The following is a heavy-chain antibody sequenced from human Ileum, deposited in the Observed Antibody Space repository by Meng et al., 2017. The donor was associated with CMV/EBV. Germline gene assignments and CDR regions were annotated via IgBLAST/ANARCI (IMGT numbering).Heavy chain of an antibody. CDR1: GYTFTVYY. D-gene: IGHD1-7*01. CDR2: INPDTGGT. J-gene: IGHJ4*02. V-gene: IGHV1-2*06. CDR3: MTVTGNYPY. Sequence: QVQLVQSGAEVKKPGASVKVSCKASGYTFTVYYIHWVRQAPGQGLEWMGRINPDTGGTNYAQKFQGRVTMTRDTSISTAYMELSRLTSDDTAVYFCMTVTGNYPYWGQGALVTVSS.